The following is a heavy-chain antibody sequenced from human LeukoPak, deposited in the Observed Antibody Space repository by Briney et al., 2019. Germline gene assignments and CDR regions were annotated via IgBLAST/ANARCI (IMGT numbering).Heavy chain of an antibody. CDR3: AREWRPSGYSSGWYAGYYYYGMDV. CDR2: IYRSGST. Sequence: SETLSLTCTVSGGSISSGGYYWSWIRQPPGEGLEWIGYIYRSGSTYYNPSLKSRVTISVDTSKNQFSLKLSSVTAADTAVYYCAREWRPSGYSSGWYAGYYYYGMDVWGQGTTVTVSS. V-gene: IGHV4-30-2*01. CDR1: GGSISSGGYY. D-gene: IGHD6-19*01. J-gene: IGHJ6*02.